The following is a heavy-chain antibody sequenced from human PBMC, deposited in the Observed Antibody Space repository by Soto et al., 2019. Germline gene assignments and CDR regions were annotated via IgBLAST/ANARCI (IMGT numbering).Heavy chain of an antibody. CDR1: EDSVSSNSAA. D-gene: IGHD3-9*01. CDR3: ARDKFGYDILTGYYPGGWFDP. CDR2: TYYRSKWYN. Sequence: QVQLQQSGPGLVKPSQTLSLTCAISEDSVSSNSAAWNWIRQSPSRGLEWLGRTYYRSKWYNDYAVSVKSRITINPDTSKNQFALQLNSVTPEDTAVYYCARDKFGYDILTGYYPGGWFDPWGQGTLVTVSS. J-gene: IGHJ5*02. V-gene: IGHV6-1*01.